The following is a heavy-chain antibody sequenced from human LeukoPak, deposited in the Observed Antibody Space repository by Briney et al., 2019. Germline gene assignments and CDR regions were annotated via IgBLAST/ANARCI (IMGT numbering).Heavy chain of an antibody. CDR2: ISSSSSTI. CDR3: ARVLHSSIVPAAMPGLPSHNWFDP. CDR1: GFTFSSYS. Sequence: GGSLRLSCAASGFTFSSYSMNWVRQAPGKGLEWVSYISSSSSTIYYADSVKGRFTISRDNAKNSLYLQMNSLRAEDTAVYYCARVLHSSIVPAAMPGLPSHNWFDPWGQGTLVTVSS. D-gene: IGHD2-2*01. V-gene: IGHV3-48*04. J-gene: IGHJ5*02.